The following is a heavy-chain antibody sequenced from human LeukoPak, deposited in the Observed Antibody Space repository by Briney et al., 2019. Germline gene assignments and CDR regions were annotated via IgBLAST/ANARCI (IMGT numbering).Heavy chain of an antibody. CDR1: GYTFTGYY. CDR3: ARSRPRTLGLFRHECFQH. CDR2: INPNSGGT. D-gene: IGHD2-21*01. V-gene: IGHV1-2*02. Sequence: ASVKVSCKASGYTFTGYYMHWVRQAPGQGLEWKGWINPNSGGTNYAQKFQGRVTMTRDTSISTAYMELSRLRSDDTAVYYCARSRPRTLGLFRHECFQHWGQGTLVTVSS. J-gene: IGHJ1*01.